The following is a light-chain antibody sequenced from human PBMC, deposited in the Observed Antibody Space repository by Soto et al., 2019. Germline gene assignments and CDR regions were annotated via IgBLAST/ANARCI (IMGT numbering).Light chain of an antibody. CDR3: QYYGSSPWT. CDR1: QSVNPYY. J-gene: IGKJ1*01. CDR2: SAS. Sequence: EIVLTQSPGTLSLSPGERATLSCRASQSVNPYYLAWYQQKPGQAPRLLIYSASSRATGIPDRFSGSGSGTDFTLTISRREPEDVVVYYCQYYGSSPWTFGQGTKVEIK. V-gene: IGKV3-20*01.